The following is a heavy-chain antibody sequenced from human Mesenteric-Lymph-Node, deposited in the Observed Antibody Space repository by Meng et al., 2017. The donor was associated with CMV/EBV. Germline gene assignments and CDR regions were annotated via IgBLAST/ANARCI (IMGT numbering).Heavy chain of an antibody. V-gene: IGHV4-59*01. CDR2: IYYSGST. CDR1: GGSISSYY. Sequence: SETLSLTCTVSGGSISSYYWSWIRQPPGKGLEWIGYIYYSGSTNYNPSLKSRVTISLDTSKNQFSLRLSSVTAADTAVYYCARDRWLQVFDSWGQGTLVTVSS. J-gene: IGHJ4*02. CDR3: ARDRWLQVFDS. D-gene: IGHD5-24*01.